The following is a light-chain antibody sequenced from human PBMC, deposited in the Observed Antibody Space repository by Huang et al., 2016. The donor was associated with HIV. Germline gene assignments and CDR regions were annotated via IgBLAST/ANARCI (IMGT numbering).Light chain of an antibody. V-gene: IGKV3D-20*01. J-gene: IGKJ5*01. CDR3: QQYGSSPPIT. CDR1: QSVCSNY. CDR2: DSS. Sequence: EIVLTQSPATLSLSPGERATLSCGASQSVCSNYLAWYQQKPGRAPRLFIYDSSSRATGIPDRFSGSGSGTDFTLTISRLEPEDFAVYYCQQYGSSPPITFGQGTRLEIK.